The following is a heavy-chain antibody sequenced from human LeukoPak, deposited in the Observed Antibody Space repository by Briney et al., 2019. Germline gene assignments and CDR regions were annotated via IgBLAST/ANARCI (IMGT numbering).Heavy chain of an antibody. CDR3: ARAPLSTRLFDY. Sequence: GGSLRLSCAASGFTFSSYAMSWVRQAPGKGLEWVSYISSSGSTIYYADSVKGRFTISRDNAKNSLYLQMNSLRAEDTAVYYCARAPLSTRLFDYWGQGTLVTVSS. D-gene: IGHD2/OR15-2a*01. J-gene: IGHJ4*02. CDR1: GFTFSSYA. CDR2: ISSSGSTI. V-gene: IGHV3-48*04.